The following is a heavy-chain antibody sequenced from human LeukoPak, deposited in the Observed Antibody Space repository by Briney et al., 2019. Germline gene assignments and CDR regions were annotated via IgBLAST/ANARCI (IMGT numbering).Heavy chain of an antibody. CDR1: GGSISSGGYS. J-gene: IGHJ5*02. CDR2: IYHSGST. V-gene: IGHV4-30-2*01. CDR3: ARMVRGVITKVSNWFDP. D-gene: IGHD3-10*01. Sequence: SQTLSLTCAVSGGSISSGGYSWSWIRQPPGKCLEWIGYIYHSGSTYYNPSLKSRVTISVDRSKNQFSLKLSSVTAADTAVYYCARMVRGVITKVSNWFDPWGQGTLVTVSS.